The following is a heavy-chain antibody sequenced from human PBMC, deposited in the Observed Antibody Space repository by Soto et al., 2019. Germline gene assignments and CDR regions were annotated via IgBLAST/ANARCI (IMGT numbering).Heavy chain of an antibody. J-gene: IGHJ5*02. Sequence: ETLSLTCTVSGGSISSSSYYWGWIRQPPGKGLEWIGSIYYSGSTYYNPSLKSRVTISVDTSKNQFSLKLSSVTAADTAVYYCARRYCTNGVCYQGFDPWGQGTLVTVSS. CDR1: GGSISSSSYY. V-gene: IGHV4-39*01. CDR3: ARRYCTNGVCYQGFDP. D-gene: IGHD2-8*01. CDR2: IYYSGST.